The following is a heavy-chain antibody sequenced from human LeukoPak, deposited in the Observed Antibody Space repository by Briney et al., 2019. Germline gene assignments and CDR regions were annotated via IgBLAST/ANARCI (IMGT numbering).Heavy chain of an antibody. CDR3: ARFAVHRRLAVAGQFGLDY. CDR1: GYTFTNYY. V-gene: IGHV1-46*01. CDR2: INPSGGTT. D-gene: IGHD6-19*01. J-gene: IGHJ4*02. Sequence: ASVKVSCKASGYTFTNYYIHWVRQAPGQGLEWMGIINPSGGTTSYAQKFQGRVTMTRDTSTSTVYMELSSLRSDDTAVYYCARFAVHRRLAVAGQFGLDYWGQGTLVTVSS.